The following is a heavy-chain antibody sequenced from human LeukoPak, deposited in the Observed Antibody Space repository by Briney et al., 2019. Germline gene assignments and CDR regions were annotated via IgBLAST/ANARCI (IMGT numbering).Heavy chain of an antibody. CDR3: AKDRHMVRGVTYFDY. D-gene: IGHD3-10*01. CDR1: GFTFSSYS. CDR2: ISGSGGST. J-gene: IGHJ4*02. Sequence: GGSLRLSCAASGFTFSSYSMNWVRQAPGKGLEWVSAISGSGGSTYYADSVKGRFTISRDNSKNTLYLQMNSLRAEDTAVYYCAKDRHMVRGVTYFDYWGQGTLVTVSS. V-gene: IGHV3-23*01.